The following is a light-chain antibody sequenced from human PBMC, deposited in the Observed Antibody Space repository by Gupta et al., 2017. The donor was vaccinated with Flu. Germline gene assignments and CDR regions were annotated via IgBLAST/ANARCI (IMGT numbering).Light chain of an antibody. CDR1: SSDIGGSNY. Sequence: QSALTQPASVSGSPGQSITISCTGTSSDYTGTSSDIGGSNYVSWYQQHPGKAPKLMIYDVTNRPSGVSNRFSGSKSGNTASLTISGLQAEDEADYYCSLYTSTTTWVFGGGTKLTVL. V-gene: IGLV2-14*03. CDR2: DVT. CDR3: SLYTSTTTWV. J-gene: IGLJ3*02.